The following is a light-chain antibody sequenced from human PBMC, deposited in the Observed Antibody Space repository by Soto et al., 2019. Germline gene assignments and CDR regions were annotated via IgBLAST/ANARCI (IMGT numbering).Light chain of an antibody. CDR1: SSDVKRYNL. V-gene: IGLV2-23*02. CDR2: EVS. J-gene: IGLJ1*01. Sequence: QSVLTQPASVSGSPGQSITISCTGTSSDVKRYNLVSWYQQHPGKALKLMIYEVSKRPSGVSNRFSGSKSGNTASLTISVLQAEDEADYYCCSYAGSSTYVFGTGTKVTVL. CDR3: CSYAGSSTYV.